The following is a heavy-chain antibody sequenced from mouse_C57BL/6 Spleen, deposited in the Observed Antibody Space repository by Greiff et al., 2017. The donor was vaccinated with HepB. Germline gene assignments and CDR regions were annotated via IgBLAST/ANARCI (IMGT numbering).Heavy chain of an antibody. Sequence: VQLQQSGAELVKPGASVKISCKASGYAFSSYWMNWVKQRPGKGLEWIGQIYPGDGDTNYNGKFKGKATLTADKSSSTADMQLSSLTSEDSAVYFCARERGITTVYFDYWGQGTTLTVSS. CDR2: IYPGDGDT. CDR3: ARERGITTVYFDY. D-gene: IGHD1-1*01. CDR1: GYAFSSYW. V-gene: IGHV1-80*01. J-gene: IGHJ2*01.